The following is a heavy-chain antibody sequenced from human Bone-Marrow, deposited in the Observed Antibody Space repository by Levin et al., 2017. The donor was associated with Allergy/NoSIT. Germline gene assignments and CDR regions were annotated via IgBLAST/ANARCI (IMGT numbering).Heavy chain of an antibody. D-gene: IGHD3-10*01. CDR3: ARAHPKNMVRGGRGKDWFDP. V-gene: IGHV4-34*01. CDR2: INHSGST. Sequence: ASETLSLTCAVYGGSFSGYYWSWIRQPPGKGLEWIGEINHSGSTNYNPSLKSRVTISVDTSKNQFSLKLSSVTAADTAVYYCARAHPKNMVRGGRGKDWFDPWGQGTLVTVSS. CDR1: GGSFSGYY. J-gene: IGHJ5*02.